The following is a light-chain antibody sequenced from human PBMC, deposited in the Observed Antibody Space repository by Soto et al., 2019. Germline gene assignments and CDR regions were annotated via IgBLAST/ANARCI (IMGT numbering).Light chain of an antibody. CDR3: QQHKSYPRT. J-gene: IGKJ1*01. Sequence: DIQMTQFPSTLSASVGDRVTITCRASQSIDSELAWYQQKPGKAPKFLIYNVSTLESGVPSRFSGSGSGTEFTLTISSLQPDDFGTYYCQQHKSYPRTFGQGTKVEIK. CDR1: QSIDSE. CDR2: NVS. V-gene: IGKV1-5*03.